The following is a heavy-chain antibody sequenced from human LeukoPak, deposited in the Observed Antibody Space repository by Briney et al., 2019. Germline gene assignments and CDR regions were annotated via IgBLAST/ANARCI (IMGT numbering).Heavy chain of an antibody. J-gene: IGHJ4*01. V-gene: IGHV1-69*04. CDR1: GGTFSSYA. CDR3: ARGSIAVAGRFDY. D-gene: IGHD6-19*01. Sequence: ASVKVSCKASGGTFSSYAISWVRQAPGQGLEWMGRIIPILGIANYAQKFQGRVTITADKSTSTAYMELSSLRSEDTAEYYCARGSIAVAGRFDYWGQGTLVTVSS. CDR2: IIPILGIA.